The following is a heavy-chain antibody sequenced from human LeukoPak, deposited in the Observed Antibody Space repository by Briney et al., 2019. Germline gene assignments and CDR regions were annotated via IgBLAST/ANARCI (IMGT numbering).Heavy chain of an antibody. CDR3: ATLPIRITMIVVVIPPYFQH. CDR2: FDPEDGET. Sequence: ASVKVSCKASGFTFTSSAMQWVRQAPGKGLEWMGGFDPEDGETIYAQKFQGRVTMTEDTSTDTAYMELSSLRSEDTAVYYCATLPIRITMIVVVIPPYFQHWGQGTLVTVSS. CDR1: GFTFTSSA. J-gene: IGHJ1*01. V-gene: IGHV1-24*01. D-gene: IGHD3-22*01.